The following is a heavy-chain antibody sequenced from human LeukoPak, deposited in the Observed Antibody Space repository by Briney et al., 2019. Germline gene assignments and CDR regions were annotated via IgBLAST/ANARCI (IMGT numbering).Heavy chain of an antibody. D-gene: IGHD3-22*01. CDR2: ISGSGGST. V-gene: IGHV3-23*01. J-gene: IGHJ4*02. CDR1: GFTFSSYA. Sequence: GGPLRLSCAASGFTFSSYAMSWVRQAPGKGLEWVSAISGSGGSTYYADSVKGRFTISRDNSKNTLYLQMNSLRAEDTAVYYCAKAVQTYYYDSSAPGGYWGQGTLVTVSS. CDR3: AKAVQTYYYDSSAPGGY.